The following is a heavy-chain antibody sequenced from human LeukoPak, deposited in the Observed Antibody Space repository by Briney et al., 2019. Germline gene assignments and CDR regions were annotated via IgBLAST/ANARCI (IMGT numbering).Heavy chain of an antibody. J-gene: IGHJ6*02. V-gene: IGHV3-7*01. CDR1: GFTVGLYW. CDR3: ARNPQWLSYSMDV. CDR2: INQDGSEN. D-gene: IGHD6-19*01. Sequence: GGSLRLSCAASGFTVGLYWMGWVRRAPGKGLEWVANINQDGSENYSVDSVKGRFTISRDNAKSSLYLQMNSLRVEDTAVYYCARNPQWLSYSMDVWGQGTTVTVSS.